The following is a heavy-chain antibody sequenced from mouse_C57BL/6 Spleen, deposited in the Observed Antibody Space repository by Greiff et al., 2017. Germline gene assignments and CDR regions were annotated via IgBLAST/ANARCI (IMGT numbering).Heavy chain of an antibody. J-gene: IGHJ2*01. D-gene: IGHD2-1*01. V-gene: IGHV1-31*01. CDR3: ARITYGNYELAPFDY. Sequence: EVHLVESGPELVKPGASVKISCKASGYSFTGYYMHWVKQSHGNILDWIGYIYPYNGVSSYNQKFKGKATLTVDKSSSTAYMELRSLSSEDSAVYYSARITYGNYELAPFDYRGQGTTLTVSS. CDR1: GYSFTGYY. CDR2: IYPYNGVS.